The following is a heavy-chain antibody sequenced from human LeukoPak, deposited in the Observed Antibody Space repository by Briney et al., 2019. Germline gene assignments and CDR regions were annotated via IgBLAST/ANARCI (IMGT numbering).Heavy chain of an antibody. CDR2: INSDGSWT. V-gene: IGHV3-74*01. D-gene: IGHD4-23*01. CDR3: ARRGDGYGGMTARYFQH. CDR1: GNYW. J-gene: IGHJ1*01. Sequence: PGGSLRLSCAASGNYWMHWVRQAPGKGLVWVSHINSDGSWTSYADSVKGRFTISKDNAKNTVYLQMNSLRAEDTAVYYCARRGDGYGGMTARYFQHWGQGTLVTVSS.